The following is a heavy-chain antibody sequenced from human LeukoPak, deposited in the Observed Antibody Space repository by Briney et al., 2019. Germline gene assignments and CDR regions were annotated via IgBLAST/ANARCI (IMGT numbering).Heavy chain of an antibody. V-gene: IGHV1-69-2*01. CDR1: GYTFTDYY. J-gene: IGHJ4*02. D-gene: IGHD3/OR15-3a*01. Sequence: ASVRVSCKVSGYTFTDYYMDWAPQAPGKGVEWMGLVDPEDGETIYAEKLQGRVTITADTSTDTAYMELSRLTFEDTAVYYCATLVGGMIFGLVKVEIDYWGQGTLVTVSS. CDR3: ATLVGGMIFGLVKVEIDY. CDR2: VDPEDGET.